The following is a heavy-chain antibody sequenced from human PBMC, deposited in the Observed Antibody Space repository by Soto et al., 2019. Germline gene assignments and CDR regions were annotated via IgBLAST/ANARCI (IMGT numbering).Heavy chain of an antibody. D-gene: IGHD2-21*02. V-gene: IGHV4-34*01. CDR2: INHSGST. CDR3: ARAGHIVVVTAIPVGYYFDY. Sequence: TLSLTCAVYGGSFSGYYWSWIRQPPGKGLEWIGEINHSGSTNYNPSLKSRVTISVDTSKNQFSLKLSSVTAADTAVYYFARAGHIVVVTAIPVGYYFDYWGQGTLVTVSS. CDR1: GGSFSGYY. J-gene: IGHJ4*02.